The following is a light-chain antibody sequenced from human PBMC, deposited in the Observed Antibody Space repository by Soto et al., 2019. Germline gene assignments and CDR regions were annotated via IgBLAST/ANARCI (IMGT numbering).Light chain of an antibody. V-gene: IGKV3-15*01. CDR3: QQYNTWPPDRT. Sequence: EIVMTQSPATLSVSPGDRAALSCRASQSVGSNLAWYQQKPGQDPRLLIYGASTRATGIPARFSGSGSGTESTLTISTLQSEDVAIYFCQQYNTWPPDRTFGQGTKVEIK. CDR1: QSVGSN. CDR2: GAS. J-gene: IGKJ1*01.